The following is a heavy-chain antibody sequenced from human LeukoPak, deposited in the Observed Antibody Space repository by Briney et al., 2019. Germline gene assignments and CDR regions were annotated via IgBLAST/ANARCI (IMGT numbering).Heavy chain of an antibody. CDR1: GGSISSYY. CDR2: IYYSGST. V-gene: IGHV4-59*08. Sequence: SETLSLTCTVSGGSISSYYWSWIRQPPGKGLEWIGYIYYSGSTNYNPSLKSRVTISVDTSKNQFSLKLSSVTAADTAVYYCARQIGAVGDFDYWGQGTLVTVSS. J-gene: IGHJ4*02. CDR3: ARQIGAVGDFDY. D-gene: IGHD1-26*01.